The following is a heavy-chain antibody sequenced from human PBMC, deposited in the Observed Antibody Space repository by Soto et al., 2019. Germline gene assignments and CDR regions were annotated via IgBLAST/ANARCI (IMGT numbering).Heavy chain of an antibody. Sequence: SETLSLTCAFFGASIVSGVYSWRWIRKPPGKGLEWIGSINHSGSTHYNPSLKSRVTISVDTSKNQLSLRLSSVTAADTAVYYCARMSPQQQLVRVHYYYYGMDVWGQGTTVT. CDR2: INHSGST. V-gene: IGHV4-30-2*03. D-gene: IGHD6-13*01. CDR3: ARMSPQQQLVRVHYYYYGMDV. J-gene: IGHJ6*02. CDR1: GASIVSGVYS.